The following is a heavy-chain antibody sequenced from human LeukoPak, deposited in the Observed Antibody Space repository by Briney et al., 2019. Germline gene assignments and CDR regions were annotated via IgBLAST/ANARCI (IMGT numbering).Heavy chain of an antibody. CDR1: GYTFTDYY. J-gene: IGHJ3*02. V-gene: IGHV1-69-2*01. D-gene: IGHD2-21*01. CDR3: ATASYCGGDCYWPDAFDI. Sequence: ASVKISCKVSGYTFTDYYMHWMQQAPGKGLEWMGLVDPEDGETIYAEKFQGRVTITADTSTDTAYMELSSLRSEDTAVYYCATASYCGGDCYWPDAFDIWGQGTMVTVSS. CDR2: VDPEDGET.